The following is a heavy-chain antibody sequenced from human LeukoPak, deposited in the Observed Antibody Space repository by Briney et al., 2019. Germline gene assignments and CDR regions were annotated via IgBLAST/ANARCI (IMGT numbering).Heavy chain of an antibody. D-gene: IGHD2-2*01. CDR1: GFTFSSYS. CDR2: ITADTT. V-gene: IGHV3-23*01. J-gene: IGHJ4*02. CDR3: AKGGTGYCSSTSCLYYFDY. Sequence: QPGGSLRLSCAASGFTFSSYSMNWVRQAPGKGLEWVSTITADTTYYADSVKGRFTISRDNSKNTLYLQMISLRAEDTAVYYCAKGGTGYCSSTSCLYYFDYWGQGTLVTVSS.